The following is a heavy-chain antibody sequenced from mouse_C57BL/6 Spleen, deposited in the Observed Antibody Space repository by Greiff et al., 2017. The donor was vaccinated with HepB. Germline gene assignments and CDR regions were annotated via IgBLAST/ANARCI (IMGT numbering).Heavy chain of an antibody. CDR1: GFNIKDDY. J-gene: IGHJ1*03. D-gene: IGHD1-1*01. CDR2: IDSENGDT. Sequence: EVQLKESGAELVRPGASVKLSCTASGFNIKDDYMHWVQQRPEQGLEWIGWIDSENGDTEYASKFQGKATITADTSSTTAYLQLSSLTSEDTAVYYCTTNYYGSRSYWYFDVWGTGTTVTVSS. CDR3: TTNYYGSRSYWYFDV. V-gene: IGHV14-4*01.